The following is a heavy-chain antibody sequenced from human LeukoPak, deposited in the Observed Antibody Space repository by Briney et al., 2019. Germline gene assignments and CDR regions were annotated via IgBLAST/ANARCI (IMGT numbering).Heavy chain of an antibody. J-gene: IGHJ4*02. CDR1: GHSFTDYY. D-gene: IGHD5-18*01. CDR2: INPNSGGT. Sequence: ASVKVSCKASGHSFTDYYLYWVRQAPGQGLEWMGWINPNSGGTNYAQKFQGRVTITRDTSISTAYMELSGLRSDDTAVYYCARDGPSVMVDFDYWGQGTLVTVSS. CDR3: ARDGPSVMVDFDY. V-gene: IGHV1-2*02.